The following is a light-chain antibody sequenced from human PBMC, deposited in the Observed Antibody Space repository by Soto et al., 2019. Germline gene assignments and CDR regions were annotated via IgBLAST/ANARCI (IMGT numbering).Light chain of an antibody. J-gene: IGLJ2*01. CDR1: SSDVGGYNY. CDR2: EVS. CDR3: SSYAGSNNFARV. Sequence: QSALTQPPSASGSPGQSVTISCTGTSSDVGGYNYVSWYQQHPGKAPKLMIYEVSKRPSGVPDRFSGSKSGNTASLTVSGLQAEDEADYYRSSYAGSNNFARVLGGGTKVTVL. V-gene: IGLV2-8*01.